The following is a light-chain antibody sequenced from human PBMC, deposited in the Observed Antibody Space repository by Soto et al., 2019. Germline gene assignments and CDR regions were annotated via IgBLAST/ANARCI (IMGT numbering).Light chain of an antibody. Sequence: DIQMTQSPSSLSASVGDRVTITCRASQSISSSLNWYQQKPGEAPMLLIYTASSLQTGVPSRFSGSGSGTDFTLTISSLQPEDFATYYCQQSYSTPLTFGGGTKVEIK. J-gene: IGKJ4*01. V-gene: IGKV1-39*01. CDR2: TAS. CDR3: QQSYSTPLT. CDR1: QSISSS.